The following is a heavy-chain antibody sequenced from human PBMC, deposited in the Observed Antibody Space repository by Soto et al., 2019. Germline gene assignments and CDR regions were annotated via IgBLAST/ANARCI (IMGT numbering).Heavy chain of an antibody. CDR3: ARGQEGIVATH. CDR1: GGSLTGYY. D-gene: IGHD5-12*01. V-gene: IGHV4-34*01. J-gene: IGHJ4*02. Sequence: PSETLSLTCAVNGGSLTGYYWSWIRQPPGKGLEWIGEIKDGGVTNYSPSLKGRVTMSADTSKNQFSLKLNSVTAADTAVYYCARGQEGIVATHWDQGTLVTV. CDR2: IKDGGVT.